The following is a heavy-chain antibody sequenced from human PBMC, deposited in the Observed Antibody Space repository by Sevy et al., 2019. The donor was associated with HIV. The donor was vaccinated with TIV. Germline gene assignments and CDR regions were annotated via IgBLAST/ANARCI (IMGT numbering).Heavy chain of an antibody. Sequence: GESLKISCKGSGYRFSSYWIGWVRQMPGKGLEWMGIIYPGDSATRYSPSFQGQVTVSADKSISTAYLQWSSLKASDTAMYYCARLEMTTISADAFDIWGQGTMVTVSS. V-gene: IGHV5-51*01. CDR2: IYPGDSAT. D-gene: IGHD4-4*01. J-gene: IGHJ3*02. CDR3: ARLEMTTISADAFDI. CDR1: GYRFSSYW.